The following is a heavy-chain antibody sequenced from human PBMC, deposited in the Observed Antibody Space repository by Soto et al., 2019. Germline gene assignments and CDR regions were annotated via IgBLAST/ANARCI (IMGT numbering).Heavy chain of an antibody. D-gene: IGHD3-10*01. J-gene: IGHJ6*03. V-gene: IGHV1-18*01. CDR1: GYTFTSYG. CDR3: ARVFMGSGSYPKIYYYYYYMDV. Sequence: QVQLVQSGAEVKKPGASVKVSCKASGYTFTSYGISWVRQDPGQGLEWMGWISAYNGNTNYAQKLQGRVTMTTDTSTSTAYMELRSLRSDDTAVYYCARVFMGSGSYPKIYYYYYYMDVWGKGTTVTVSS. CDR2: ISAYNGNT.